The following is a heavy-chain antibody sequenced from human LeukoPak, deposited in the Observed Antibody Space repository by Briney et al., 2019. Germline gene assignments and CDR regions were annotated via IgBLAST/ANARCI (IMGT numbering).Heavy chain of an antibody. CDR2: VSDSGGNT. CDR1: GFTFSSYA. Sequence: GGSLRLSCAASGFTFSSYAMSWVRQAPGKGLEWVSGVSDSGGNTYYADSVKGRFTISRDNSRNTLYLQMNSLRAEDTAVYFCAKRRGYCSGGSCSIIGLDYWGQGTLVTVSS. D-gene: IGHD2-15*01. J-gene: IGHJ4*02. V-gene: IGHV3-23*01. CDR3: AKRRGYCSGGSCSIIGLDY.